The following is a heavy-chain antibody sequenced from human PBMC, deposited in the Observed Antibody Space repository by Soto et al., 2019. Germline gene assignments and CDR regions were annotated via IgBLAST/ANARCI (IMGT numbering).Heavy chain of an antibody. Sequence: PSETLSLTCSVSGGSISRKSYSWVLIRQPPGKGLEWIGTFYYSENTYYNPSLKSRVTISVDTSKNQFSLKLSSVTAADTAVYYCAKLAGYCSGNSCHGDYAMDVWGQGTTVT. CDR3: AKLAGYCSGNSCHGDYAMDV. J-gene: IGHJ6*02. CDR2: FYYSENT. D-gene: IGHD2-15*01. CDR1: GGSISRKSYS. V-gene: IGHV4-39*01.